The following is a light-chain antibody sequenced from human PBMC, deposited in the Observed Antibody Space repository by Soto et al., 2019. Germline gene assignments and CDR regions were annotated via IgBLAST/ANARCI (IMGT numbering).Light chain of an antibody. CDR2: AAS. Sequence: DIQMTQSPSSLSASVGDRVTITCRASQGIRKDLGWYQQKPGKAPKRLIYAASGLQSGVPSRFSGSGSGTEFTLTISSLQPEDFATYYCLQHNTFPRTFCQGTKVEVK. J-gene: IGKJ1*01. CDR3: LQHNTFPRT. V-gene: IGKV1-17*01. CDR1: QGIRKD.